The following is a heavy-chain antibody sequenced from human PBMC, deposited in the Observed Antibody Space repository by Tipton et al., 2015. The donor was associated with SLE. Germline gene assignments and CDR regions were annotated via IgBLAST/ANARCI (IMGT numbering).Heavy chain of an antibody. CDR3: ARVRAVYYGSGTKEFDP. V-gene: IGHV3-21*01. J-gene: IGHJ5*02. CDR2: ISSSSSYI. D-gene: IGHD3-10*01. Sequence: SLRLSCAASGFTFSSYSMNWVRQAPGKGLEWVSSISSSSSYIYYADSVKGRFTISRDNAKNSLYLQMNSLRAEDTAVYYCARVRAVYYGSGTKEFDPWGQGTLVTVSS. CDR1: GFTFSSYS.